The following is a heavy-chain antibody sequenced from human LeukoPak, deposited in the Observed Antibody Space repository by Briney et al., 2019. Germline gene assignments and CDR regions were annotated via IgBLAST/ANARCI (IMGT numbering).Heavy chain of an antibody. J-gene: IGHJ6*03. CDR2: ISHSGNT. CDR3: ARDHYGSGRNFYYMDV. V-gene: IGHV4-59*12. CDR1: GGSITSYY. D-gene: IGHD3-10*01. Sequence: SETLSLTCTVSGGSITSYYWSWIRQSPGKGLEWIGYISHSGNTNHNPSLKSRVTMSIDTSKNHFSLKLSSVTAADTAVYYCARDHYGSGRNFYYMDVWGKGTTVTVSS.